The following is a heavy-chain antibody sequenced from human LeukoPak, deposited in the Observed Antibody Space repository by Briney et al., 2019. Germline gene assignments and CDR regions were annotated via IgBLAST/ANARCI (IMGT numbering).Heavy chain of an antibody. D-gene: IGHD6-6*01. CDR1: GFTFSTYW. CDR3: ARDGVYSSSSPDY. CDR2: IKQDGSAK. V-gene: IGHV3-7*01. Sequence: GGSLRLSCAASGFTFSTYWMSWVRQAPGKGLEWVANIKQDGSAKYYVDSVKGRFTISRDNAKNSLYLQMNSLRADDTAVYYCARDGVYSSSSPDYWGQGTLVTVSS. J-gene: IGHJ4*02.